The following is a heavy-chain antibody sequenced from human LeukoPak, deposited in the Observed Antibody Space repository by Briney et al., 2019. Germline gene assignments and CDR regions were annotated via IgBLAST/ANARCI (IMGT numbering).Heavy chain of an antibody. CDR1: GFTVSSNY. CDR2: IYSGGST. D-gene: IGHD6-19*01. Sequence: RGSLRLSCAASGFTVSSNYVSWVAQAPGKGLGWVSVIYSGGSTYYADSVKGRFTISRDNSKNTLYLQMNSLRAEDTAVYYCAGSGSDTNDAFDIWGQGTMVTVSS. CDR3: AGSGSDTNDAFDI. V-gene: IGHV3-53*01. J-gene: IGHJ3*02.